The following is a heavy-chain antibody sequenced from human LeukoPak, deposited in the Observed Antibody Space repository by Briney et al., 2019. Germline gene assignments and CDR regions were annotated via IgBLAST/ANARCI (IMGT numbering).Heavy chain of an antibody. D-gene: IGHD1-26*01. CDR3: AKPLSGRYSSFDY. CDR2: ISGSVGST. V-gene: IGHV3-23*01. CDR1: GFTFSSYA. Sequence: GGSLRLSCAASGFTFSSYAMSWVRQAPGKGLEWVSAISGSVGSTYYADSVKGRFTISRDNSKNTLYLQMNSLRAEDTAVYYCAKPLSGRYSSFDYWGQGTLVTVSP. J-gene: IGHJ4*02.